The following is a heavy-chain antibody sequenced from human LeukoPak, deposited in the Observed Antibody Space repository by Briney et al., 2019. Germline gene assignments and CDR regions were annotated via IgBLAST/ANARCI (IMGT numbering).Heavy chain of an antibody. CDR1: GFTFSTYA. CDR3: ARWGSISCYDY. Sequence: GGSLRLSCAASGFTFSTYAMHWVRQAPGKGLEYVSAINTNGDSTYYADSVKGRFTISRDNSKNTLFLQMGSLRADDMAVYYCARWGSISCYDYWGQGTLVTVSS. J-gene: IGHJ4*02. D-gene: IGHD2-15*01. V-gene: IGHV3-64*02. CDR2: INTNGDST.